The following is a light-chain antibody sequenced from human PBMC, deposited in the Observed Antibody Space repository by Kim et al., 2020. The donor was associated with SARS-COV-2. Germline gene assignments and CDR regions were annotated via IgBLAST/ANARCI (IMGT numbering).Light chain of an antibody. CDR1: QSVSSNF. Sequence: ENVLTQSPGTLSLSPGVRATLSCRASQSVSSNFLAWYQQKAGQAPRLVIYSASSRASGIPDRFSGSGSGTDFTLTISTLEPEDFAVYYCQQYATSPETFGQGTKVDIK. CDR2: SAS. CDR3: QQYATSPET. V-gene: IGKV3-20*01. J-gene: IGKJ1*01.